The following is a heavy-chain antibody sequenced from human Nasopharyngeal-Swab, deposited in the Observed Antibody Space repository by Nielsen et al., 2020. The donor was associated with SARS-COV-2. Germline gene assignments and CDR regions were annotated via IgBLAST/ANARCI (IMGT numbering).Heavy chain of an antibody. J-gene: IGHJ6*02. D-gene: IGHD2-8*02. CDR1: GFIFSDSA. V-gene: IGHV5-51*01. CDR3: ARRAQPGGMDV. CDR2: IYPGDSDT. Sequence: GGSLRLSCAASGFIFSDSAIHWVRQMPGKGLEWMGVIYPGDSDTRYSPSFQGQVTISADKSISTAYLQWSSLKASDTAMYYCARRAQPGGMDVWGQGTTVTVSS.